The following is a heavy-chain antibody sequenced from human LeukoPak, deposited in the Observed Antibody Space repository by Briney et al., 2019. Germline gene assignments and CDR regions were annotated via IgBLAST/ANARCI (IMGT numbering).Heavy chain of an antibody. CDR2: ISAYNGNT. J-gene: IGHJ4*02. V-gene: IGHV1-18*01. D-gene: IGHD3-22*01. Sequence: ASVKVSCKASGYTFTSYGISWVRQAPGQGLEWMGWISAYNGNTNYAQKLQGRVTMTRDTSISTAYMELSRLRSDDTAVYYCARIQKYYYDSSGYYGYWGQGTLVTVSS. CDR3: ARIQKYYYDSSGYYGY. CDR1: GYTFTSYG.